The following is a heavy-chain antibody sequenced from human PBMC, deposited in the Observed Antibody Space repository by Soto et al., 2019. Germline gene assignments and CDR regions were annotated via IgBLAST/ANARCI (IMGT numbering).Heavy chain of an antibody. CDR2: IIPIAAIA. D-gene: IGHD3-10*01. J-gene: IGHJ5*02. CDR3: ARGSTIVRGAPSWFDP. CDR1: GGAFSRYT. Sequence: ASVKVSCKASGGAFSRYTSNWVRQAPGQGLEWMGRIIPIAAIANYTQKFQGRVTITVDKSSATAYMELSSLRSDDTAVYYCARGSTIVRGAPSWFDPWGQGTLVTVSS. V-gene: IGHV1-69*02.